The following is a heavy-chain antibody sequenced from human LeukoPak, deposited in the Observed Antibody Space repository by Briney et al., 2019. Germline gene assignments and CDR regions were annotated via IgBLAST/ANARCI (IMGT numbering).Heavy chain of an antibody. CDR1: GGSFSGYY. V-gene: IGHV4-34*01. J-gene: IGHJ4*02. Sequence: ETLSLTCAVYGGSFSGYYWSWIRQPPGKGLEWIGEINHSGSTNYNPSLKSRVTISVDTSKNQFSLKLSSVTAADTAVYYCARVGYSGYEPYDYWGQGTLVTVSS. CDR3: ARVGYSGYEPYDY. CDR2: INHSGST. D-gene: IGHD5-12*01.